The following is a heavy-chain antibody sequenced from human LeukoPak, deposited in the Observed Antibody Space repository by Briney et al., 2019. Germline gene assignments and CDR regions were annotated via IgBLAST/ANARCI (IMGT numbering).Heavy chain of an antibody. J-gene: IGHJ3*01. D-gene: IGHD2-2*01. CDR2: ISYDGSNK. CDR1: GFTFSSYG. Sequence: PGGSLRLSCAASGFTFSSYGMHWVRQAPGKGLEWVAVISYDGSNKYYADSVKGRFTISRDNSKNAMYLQMNSLRAEDTAVYYCARGDCSSINCPGDALDLWGQGTMVTVSS. V-gene: IGHV3-30*19. CDR3: ARGDCSSINCPGDALDL.